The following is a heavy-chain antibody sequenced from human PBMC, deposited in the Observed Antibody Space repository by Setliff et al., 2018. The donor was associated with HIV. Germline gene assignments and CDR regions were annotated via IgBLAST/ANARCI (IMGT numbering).Heavy chain of an antibody. CDR1: GYTFTSYA. D-gene: IGHD5-18*01. V-gene: IGHV1-3*01. J-gene: IGHJ6*03. CDR2: INAGNGNR. Sequence: GASVKVSCKASGYTFTSYAMHWVRQAPGQRLEWMGWINAGNGNRKYSQKFQGRVTITRDTSARTAYMELSSLRSEDTAVYYCARDGGDTAMVSYYYYYYMDVWGKGTTVTVSS. CDR3: ARDGGDTAMVSYYYYYYMDV.